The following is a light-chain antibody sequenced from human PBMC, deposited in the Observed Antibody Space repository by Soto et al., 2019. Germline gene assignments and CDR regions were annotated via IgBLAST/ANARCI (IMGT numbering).Light chain of an antibody. CDR1: NSDIGAGYD. CDR2: ANN. Sequence: QSVLTQPRSVSGAPGQRVTISCTGSNSDIGAGYDVHWYQQLPGTAPKLVIYANNNRPSGVPDRFSASKSGTSASLAITGLQADDEADYYCQSYDSSLRGVFGTGTKLTVL. CDR3: QSYDSSLRGV. V-gene: IGLV1-40*01. J-gene: IGLJ1*01.